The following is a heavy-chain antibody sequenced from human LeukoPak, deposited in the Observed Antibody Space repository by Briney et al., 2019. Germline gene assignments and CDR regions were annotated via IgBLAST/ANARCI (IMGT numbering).Heavy chain of an antibody. J-gene: IGHJ3*02. CDR1: GFTFSTYS. Sequence: PGGSLRLSCADSGFTFSTYSMHWVRQAPGKGLEWVADISYDAVHKYHADSVKGRFTISRDNAKNSLYLQMNSLRAEDTAVYYCARDLLNWNYVISGDAFDIWGQGTMVTVSS. CDR3: ARDLLNWNYVISGDAFDI. V-gene: IGHV3-30*07. CDR2: ISYDAVHK. D-gene: IGHD1-7*01.